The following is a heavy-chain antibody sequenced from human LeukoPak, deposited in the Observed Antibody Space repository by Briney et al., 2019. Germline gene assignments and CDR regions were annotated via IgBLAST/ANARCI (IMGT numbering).Heavy chain of an antibody. D-gene: IGHD6-19*01. CDR1: GFTFSSYW. CDR2: IRQDGNEQ. Sequence: PGGSLRLSCAASGFTFSSYWMTWARHAPRKRLEWVANIRQDGNEQYYMDSVKDRLTISRDNAKNSLFLQMNSLRAEDTAVYYCARAPYSGGWYLMYWGQGTLVTVSS. J-gene: IGHJ4*02. V-gene: IGHV3-7*01. CDR3: ARAPYSGGWYLMY.